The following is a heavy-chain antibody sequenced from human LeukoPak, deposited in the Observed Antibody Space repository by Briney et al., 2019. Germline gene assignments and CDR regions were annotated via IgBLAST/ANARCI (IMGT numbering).Heavy chain of an antibody. CDR3: AREGPYYYDSSGYAYYYYGMDV. CDR1: GYTFTSYG. Sequence: ASVKVSCKASGYTFTSYGISWVRQAPGQGLEWMGWISAYNGNTNYAQKLQGRVTMTTDTSTSTAYMELRRLRSDDTAVYYCAREGPYYYDSSGYAYYYYGMDVWGQGTTVTVSS. V-gene: IGHV1-18*01. CDR2: ISAYNGNT. J-gene: IGHJ6*02. D-gene: IGHD3-22*01.